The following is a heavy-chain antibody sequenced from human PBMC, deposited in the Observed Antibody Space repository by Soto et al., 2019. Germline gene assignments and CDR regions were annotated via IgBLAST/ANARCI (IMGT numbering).Heavy chain of an antibody. J-gene: IGHJ4*02. Sequence: QVQLVQSGAEVKKPGSSVKVSCKASGGTFSSYTISWVRQAPGQGLEWMGRIIPILGIANYAQKFQGRVTITADNSTSTAYMELSSLRSEDTAVYYCAGRYCSGGSCYSGYFDYWGQGTLVTVSS. CDR3: AGRYCSGGSCYSGYFDY. V-gene: IGHV1-69*02. D-gene: IGHD2-15*01. CDR2: IIPILGIA. CDR1: GGTFSSYT.